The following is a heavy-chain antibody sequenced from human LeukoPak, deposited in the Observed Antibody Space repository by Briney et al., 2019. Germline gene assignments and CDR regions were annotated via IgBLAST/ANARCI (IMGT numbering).Heavy chain of an antibody. CDR3: ARGGGSKVVY. CDR1: GDSISSGSYY. J-gene: IGHJ4*02. V-gene: IGHV4-61*02. CDR2: IYTSGST. D-gene: IGHD3-16*01. Sequence: SETLSLTCTVSGDSISSGSYYWSWIRQPAGKGLEWIGRIYTSGSTNYNPSLKSRVTISVDPSKDEFSLKLSSVTAADTDVYYCARGGGSKVVYWGRGTLVTVSS.